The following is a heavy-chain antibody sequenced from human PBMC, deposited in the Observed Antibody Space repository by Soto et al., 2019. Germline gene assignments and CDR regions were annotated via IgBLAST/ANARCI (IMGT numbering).Heavy chain of an antibody. CDR3: AKGGGFCGGDCQYYYYYGMDV. D-gene: IGHD2-21*02. Sequence: GGSLRLFCAASGFTFSSYAMSWVRQAPGKGLEWVSAISGSGGSTYYADSVKGRFTISRDNSKNTLYLQMNSLRAEDTAVYYCAKGGGFCGGDCQYYYYYGMDVWGQGTTVTVSS. J-gene: IGHJ6*02. CDR2: ISGSGGST. CDR1: GFTFSSYA. V-gene: IGHV3-23*01.